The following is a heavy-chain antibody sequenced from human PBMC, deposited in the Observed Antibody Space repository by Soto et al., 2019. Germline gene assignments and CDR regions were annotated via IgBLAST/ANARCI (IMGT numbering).Heavy chain of an antibody. CDR2: IYSDGST. CDR1: GGAISSYY. V-gene: IGHV4-59*12. CDR3: ARGLSLWLPQGFYNWFDP. D-gene: IGHD5-18*01. Sequence: QVQLQESAPGLVKPSETLSLTCTVSGGAISSYYWTWIRQTPGRGLEWICYIYSDGSTKYNTSLNSRVTISLDTSQSQFSLRLTSVPAADTAVYYCARGLSLWLPQGFYNWFDPWGQGTLVIVSS. J-gene: IGHJ5*02.